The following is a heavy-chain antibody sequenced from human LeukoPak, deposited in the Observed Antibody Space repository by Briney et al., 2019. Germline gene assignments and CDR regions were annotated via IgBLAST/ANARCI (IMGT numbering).Heavy chain of an antibody. CDR3: AGGFGFLIES. V-gene: IGHV3-7*04. Sequence: GGSLRLSCAASGFTLWSYYMAWVREAPGKGLEWVANIKQDGSEKYYVGSVRGRFTISRDNAKNSLYLQLNSLSVEDTAVYFCAGGFGFLIESWGQGTLVTVSS. J-gene: IGHJ4*02. CDR2: IKQDGSEK. CDR1: GFTLWSYY. D-gene: IGHD3-16*01.